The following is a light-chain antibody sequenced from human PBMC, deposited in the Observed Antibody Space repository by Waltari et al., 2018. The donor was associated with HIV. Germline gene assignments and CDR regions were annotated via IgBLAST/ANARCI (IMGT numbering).Light chain of an antibody. Sequence: QSVLPQPPSVSAAPGQKVTISCSGDNSNVANNFVSWYQQLPGRAPRLLIYDNEKRPSRIPDRFSAFKAGMSATLVITGLQIVDEADYYCGTWDSSLSLYVFGTGTTVAVL. V-gene: IGLV1-51*01. CDR3: GTWDSSLSLYV. CDR1: NSNVANNF. CDR2: DNE. J-gene: IGLJ1*01.